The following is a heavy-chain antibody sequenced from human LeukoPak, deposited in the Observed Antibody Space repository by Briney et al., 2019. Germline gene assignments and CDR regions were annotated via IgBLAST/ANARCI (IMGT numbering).Heavy chain of an antibody. CDR3: ARHYGDYFDY. V-gene: IGHV3-33*01. CDR2: IWYDGSNK. J-gene: IGHJ4*02. Sequence: GGSLRLSCAASGFTFSSHCMHWVRQAPGEGLEWVAVIWYDGSNKYYADSVKGRFTISRDNSKNTLYLQMNSLRAEDTAVYYCARHYGDYFDYWGQGTLVTVSS. D-gene: IGHD4-17*01. CDR1: GFTFSSHC.